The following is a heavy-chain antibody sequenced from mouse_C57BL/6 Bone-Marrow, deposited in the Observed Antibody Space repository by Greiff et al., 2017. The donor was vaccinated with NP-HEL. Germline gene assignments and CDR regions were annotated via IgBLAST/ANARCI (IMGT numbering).Heavy chain of an antibody. V-gene: IGHV5-6*01. Sequence: EVQLKESGGDLVKPGGSLKLSCAASGFTFSSYGMSWVRQTPDKRLEWVATISSGGSYTYYPDSVKGRFTISRDNAKNTLYLQMSSLKSEDTAMYYCARHGGSRDDYDGGSWFAYWGQGTLVTVSA. CDR2: ISSGGSYT. CDR1: GFTFSSYG. CDR3: ARHGGSRDDYDGGSWFAY. J-gene: IGHJ3*01. D-gene: IGHD2-4*01.